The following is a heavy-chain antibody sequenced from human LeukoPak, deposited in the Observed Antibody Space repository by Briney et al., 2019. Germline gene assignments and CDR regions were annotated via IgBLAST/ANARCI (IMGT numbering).Heavy chain of an antibody. CDR1: GFIFSDYY. Sequence: GGSLRLSCAASGFIFSDYYMSWIRQAPGKGLEWVSYISSGGSTIYYADSVKGRFTISRDNAKNSLYLQMNSLRAEDTAVYYCARGYFSSWYMNWFDPWGQGTLVTVSS. D-gene: IGHD6-13*01. CDR3: ARGYFSSWYMNWFDP. CDR2: ISSGGSTI. J-gene: IGHJ5*02. V-gene: IGHV3-11*04.